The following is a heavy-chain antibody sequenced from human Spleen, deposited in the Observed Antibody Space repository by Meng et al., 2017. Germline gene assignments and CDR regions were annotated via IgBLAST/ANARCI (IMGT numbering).Heavy chain of an antibody. Sequence: GESLKISCKGSGYNFITYWIAWVRQMPGKGLEWMGIIYPGDSDTKYSPSFQGQVTISVDKSINTAYLQWGNLKASDTATYYCARLIFGAAGGGDYWGQGKLV. CDR2: IYPGDSDT. D-gene: IGHD1-26*01. CDR3: ARLIFGAAGGGDY. J-gene: IGHJ4*02. V-gene: IGHV5-51*01. CDR1: GYNFITYW.